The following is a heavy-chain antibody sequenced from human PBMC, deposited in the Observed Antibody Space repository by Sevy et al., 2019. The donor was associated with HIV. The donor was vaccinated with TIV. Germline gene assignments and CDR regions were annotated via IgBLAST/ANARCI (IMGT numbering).Heavy chain of an antibody. D-gene: IGHD3-22*01. V-gene: IGHV3-15*01. CDR2: IKSKIDGETT. J-gene: IGHJ4*02. CDR3: ATAPGYYDSAPFDY. Sequence: GGSLRLSCAVSGFTFNNAWMNWVRQAPGTGLQWVGLIKSKIDGETTDYPAPVKGRFTISRSDSKNTLFRQMNSLKIEDTAVYYCATAPGYYDSAPFDYWGPGTLVTVSS. CDR1: GFTFNNAW.